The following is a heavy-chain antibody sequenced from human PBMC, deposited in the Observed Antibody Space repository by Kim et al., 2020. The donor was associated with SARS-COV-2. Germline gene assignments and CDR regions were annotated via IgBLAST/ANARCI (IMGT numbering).Heavy chain of an antibody. Sequence: GGSLRLSCAASGFTFSSCAMSWVRQAPGKGLEWVSAISGSGGSTYYADSVKGRFTISRDNSKNTLYLQMNSLRAEDTAVYYCAKVEVQASVPMVRGVITPALHFDSWGEGALVTVSS. J-gene: IGHJ4*02. CDR1: GFTFSSCA. D-gene: IGHD3-10*01. CDR2: ISGSGGST. CDR3: AKVEVQASVPMVRGVITPALHFDS. V-gene: IGHV3-23*01.